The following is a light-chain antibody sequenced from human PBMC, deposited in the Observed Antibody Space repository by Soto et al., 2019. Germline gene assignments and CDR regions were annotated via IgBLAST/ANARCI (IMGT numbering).Light chain of an antibody. J-gene: IGKJ2*01. CDR3: QQYGGSPPVT. Sequence: EIVLTQSPGTLSLSPGERATLSCRASQRVRSRSLAWYQQKPGQAPRLLLYGASSRATGIPDRVSGSGSGTDFTLTITRLEPEDFAVYYGQQYGGSPPVTFGQGTKREL. V-gene: IGKV3-20*01. CDR1: QRVRSRS. CDR2: GAS.